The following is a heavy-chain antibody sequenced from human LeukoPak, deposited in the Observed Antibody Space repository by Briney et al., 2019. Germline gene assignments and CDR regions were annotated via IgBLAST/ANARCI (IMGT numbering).Heavy chain of an antibody. CDR2: ISSRGDTI. CDR1: GFTFSSYG. Sequence: PGGSLRLSCAASGFTFSSYGMSWIRQAPGKGLEWVSYISSRGDTIYYTDSVKGRFTISRDNAKNTLYLQMNSLRVDDTAVYYCARDWYHAIDYCGQGTLVTVSS. D-gene: IGHD2-2*01. J-gene: IGHJ4*02. V-gene: IGHV3-48*04. CDR3: ARDWYHAIDY.